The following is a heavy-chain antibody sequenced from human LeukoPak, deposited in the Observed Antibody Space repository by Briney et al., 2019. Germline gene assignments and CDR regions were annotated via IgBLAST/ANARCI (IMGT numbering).Heavy chain of an antibody. J-gene: IGHJ4*02. V-gene: IGHV4-4*07. CDR2: IYTSGSS. D-gene: IGHD3-10*01. Sequence: SETLSLTCTVSGGSITSYYWSWIRQPAGKGLEWIGRIYTSGSSNYNPSLKSRVTMSLDTSKTQFSLKLTSVTAADTAVYYCARLGPGGHGEFDYWGQGTLVTVSS. CDR1: GGSITSYY. CDR3: ARLGPGGHGEFDY.